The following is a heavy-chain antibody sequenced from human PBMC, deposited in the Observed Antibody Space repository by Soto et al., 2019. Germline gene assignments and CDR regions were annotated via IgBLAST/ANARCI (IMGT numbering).Heavy chain of an antibody. CDR1: GYTFTIYA. CDR2: INAGSGNT. V-gene: IGHV1-3*01. D-gene: IGHD3-16*02. Sequence: ASVKVSCKASGYTFTIYAMHWVRQAPGQRLEWMGWINAGSGNTKYSQKFQGRVTITRDTSASTAYMELSSLRSEDTAVYYCARTSYVWGSYRSDDALDIWGQGTMVTVSS. CDR3: ARTSYVWGSYRSDDALDI. J-gene: IGHJ3*02.